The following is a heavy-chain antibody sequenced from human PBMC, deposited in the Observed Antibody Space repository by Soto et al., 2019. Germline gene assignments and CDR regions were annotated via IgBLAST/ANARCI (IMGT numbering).Heavy chain of an antibody. CDR2: IYSGGYT. V-gene: IGHV3-53*01. Sequence: EVQLVESGGGLIQPGGSLRLSCAVSGFTVSNNYMSWVRQAPGKGLEGVSVIYSGGYTAYGDSVKGRFTISRDNSKKTIFPKRNSRGADDPAVFSGATPPGGGGYWGQGTLVTVSS. CDR1: GFTVSNNY. CDR3: ATPPGGGGY. D-gene: IGHD3-10*01. J-gene: IGHJ4*02.